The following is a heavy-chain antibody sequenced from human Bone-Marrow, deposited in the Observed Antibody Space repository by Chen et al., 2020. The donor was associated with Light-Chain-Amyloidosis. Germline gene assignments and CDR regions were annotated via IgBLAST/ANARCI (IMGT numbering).Heavy chain of an antibody. CDR1: GYTFPNYW. J-gene: IGHJ4*02. CDR2: IYPDDSDA. V-gene: IGHV5-51*01. Sequence: EVQLEQSGPEVKKPGESLKISCKGSGYTFPNYWIRWVRQVSGKGLEWMGVIYPDDSDARYSPSFAVQVTTLADKAITTAYLQGGSLKASDTAMYYCARRRDVYNFDYWGQGTLVTVSS. D-gene: IGHD4-4*01. CDR3: ARRRDVYNFDY.